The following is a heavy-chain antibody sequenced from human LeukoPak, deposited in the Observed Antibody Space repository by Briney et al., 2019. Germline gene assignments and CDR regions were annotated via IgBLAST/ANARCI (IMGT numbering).Heavy chain of an antibody. CDR3: ARGLIDYDSSGYYYGSNYLYFDY. J-gene: IGHJ4*02. CDR2: INHSGST. V-gene: IGHV4-39*07. CDR1: GGSISSSSYY. Sequence: SETLSLTCTVSGGSISSSSYYWGWIRQSPGKGLEWIGEINHSGSTNYNPSLKSRVTISVDTSKNQFSLKLSSVTAADTAVYYCARGLIDYDSSGYYYGSNYLYFDYWGQGTLVTVSS. D-gene: IGHD3-22*01.